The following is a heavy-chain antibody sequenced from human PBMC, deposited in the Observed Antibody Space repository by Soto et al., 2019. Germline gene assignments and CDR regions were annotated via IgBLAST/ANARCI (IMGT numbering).Heavy chain of an antibody. CDR2: IKEDGSEK. V-gene: IGHV3-7*03. CDR3: ARVRPGNYRDY. CDR1: GFTFSTFW. J-gene: IGHJ4*02. D-gene: IGHD3-10*01. Sequence: PGGSLRLSCAASGFTFSTFWMDWVRQAPGKGLEWVAKIKEDGSEKYYADSVKGRFIISRDNARNSVYLQMNSLRAEDTAVYYFARVRPGNYRDYWGQGTLVTVSS.